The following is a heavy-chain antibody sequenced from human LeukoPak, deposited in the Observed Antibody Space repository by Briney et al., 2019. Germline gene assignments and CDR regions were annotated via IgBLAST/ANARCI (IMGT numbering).Heavy chain of an antibody. CDR2: ISWNSGSI. D-gene: IGHD4-17*01. V-gene: IGHV3-9*03. Sequence: PGGSLRLSCAASGFTFDDYAMHWVRQAPGKGLEWVSGISWNSGSIGYADSVKGRFTISRDNAKNSLYLQMNSLRAEDMALYYCAKGGGDYVLDYWGQATLVTVSS. J-gene: IGHJ4*02. CDR3: AKGGGDYVLDY. CDR1: GFTFDDYA.